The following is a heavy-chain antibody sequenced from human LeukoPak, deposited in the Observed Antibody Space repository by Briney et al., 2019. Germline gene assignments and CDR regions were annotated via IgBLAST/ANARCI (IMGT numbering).Heavy chain of an antibody. Sequence: SVKVSCKASGGTFSSYAISWVRQAPGQGLEWMGGIIPIFGTANYAQKFQGRVTITADESTSTAYMELSSLRSEDTAVYYCARAVPPYCSSTSCHTANYYYYGMDVWGQGTTVTVSS. CDR1: GGTFSSYA. V-gene: IGHV1-69*13. CDR3: ARAVPPYCSSTSCHTANYYYYGMDV. CDR2: IIPIFGTA. J-gene: IGHJ6*02. D-gene: IGHD2-2*01.